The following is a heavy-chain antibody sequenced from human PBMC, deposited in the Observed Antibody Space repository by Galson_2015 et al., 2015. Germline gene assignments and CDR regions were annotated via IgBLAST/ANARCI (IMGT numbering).Heavy chain of an antibody. V-gene: IGHV1-18*01. J-gene: IGHJ6*02. Sequence: SVKVSCKASGYAFTSYGISWVRQAPGQGLEWMGWISAYNGNTNYAQKLQGRVTMTTDTSTSTAYMELRSLRSDDTAVYYCARDCRRFSGSCYCGEGGMDVWGQGTTVTVSS. CDR1: GYAFTSYG. CDR3: ARDCRRFSGSCYCGEGGMDV. CDR2: ISAYNGNT. D-gene: IGHD1-26*01.